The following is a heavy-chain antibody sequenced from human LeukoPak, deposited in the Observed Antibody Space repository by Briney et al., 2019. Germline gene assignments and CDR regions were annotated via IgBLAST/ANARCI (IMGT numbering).Heavy chain of an antibody. Sequence: GESLRLSCAASGFTFSSYAMHWVRQAPGKGLEYVSAISSNGGRTYYANSVKGRFTISRDNSKSTLCLHMGSLRAEDMAVFYCARVGDNDAFDIWGQGTMVTVSS. D-gene: IGHD4-17*01. J-gene: IGHJ3*02. CDR3: ARVGDNDAFDI. V-gene: IGHV3-64*01. CDR2: ISSNGGRT. CDR1: GFTFSSYA.